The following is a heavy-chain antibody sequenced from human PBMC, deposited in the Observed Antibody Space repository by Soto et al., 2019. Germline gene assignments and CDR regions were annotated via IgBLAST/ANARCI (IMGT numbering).Heavy chain of an antibody. CDR3: ARGVYGDYNTLDY. J-gene: IGHJ4*02. CDR1: GGTFSSYT. V-gene: IGHV1-69*02. D-gene: IGHD4-17*01. CDR2: IIPILGIA. Sequence: QVQLVQSGAVVKKPGSSVKVSCKASGGTFSSYTISWVRQAPGQGLEWMGRIIPILGIANYAQKFQGRVTITADKATSTAYMELSTLSADDPAVYYCARGVYGDYNTLDYGGQGTLVTVSS.